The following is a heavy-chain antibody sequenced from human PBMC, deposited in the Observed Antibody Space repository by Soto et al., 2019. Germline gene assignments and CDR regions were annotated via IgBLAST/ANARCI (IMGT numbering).Heavy chain of an antibody. J-gene: IGHJ4*02. CDR2: ISAYNGNT. Sequence: GASVKVSCKASGYTFTSYGISWVRQAPGQGLEWMGWISAYNGNTNYAQKLQGRVTMTTDTSTSTAYMELRSLRSDDTAVYYCARDLYYYDSSGYYCPFDYWGQGTLVTVSS. CDR1: GYTFTSYG. V-gene: IGHV1-18*01. D-gene: IGHD3-22*01. CDR3: ARDLYYYDSSGYYCPFDY.